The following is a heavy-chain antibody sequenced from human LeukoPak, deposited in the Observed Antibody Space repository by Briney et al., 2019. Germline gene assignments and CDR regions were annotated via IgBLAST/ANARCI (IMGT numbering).Heavy chain of an antibody. CDR3: AKDSGGGSSDSYYYYGMDV. V-gene: IGHV3-9*01. D-gene: IGHD6-6*01. CDR1: GFTFDDYA. CDR2: ISRNSGSI. Sequence: PGRSLRLSCAASGFTFDDYAMHWVRQAPGKGLEWVSGISRNSGSIGYADSVKGRFTISRDNAKNSLYLQMNSLRAEDTALYYCAKDSGGGSSDSYYYYGMDVWGQGTTVTVSS. J-gene: IGHJ6*02.